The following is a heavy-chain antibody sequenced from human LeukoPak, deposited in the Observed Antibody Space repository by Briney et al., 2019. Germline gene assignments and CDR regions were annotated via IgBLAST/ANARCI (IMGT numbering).Heavy chain of an antibody. J-gene: IGHJ4*02. D-gene: IGHD3-3*01. V-gene: IGHV3-48*04. CDR3: ARDEYLWSGYYPNQAFDY. Sequence: GGSLRLSCAASGFTFSSYSMNWVRQAPGQGREWVSYISSSSSTIYHADSVKGRFTISRDNAKKSLYLQMNSLRAEDTAMYYCARDEYLWSGYYPNQAFDYWGQGTLVTVSS. CDR1: GFTFSSYS. CDR2: ISSSSSTI.